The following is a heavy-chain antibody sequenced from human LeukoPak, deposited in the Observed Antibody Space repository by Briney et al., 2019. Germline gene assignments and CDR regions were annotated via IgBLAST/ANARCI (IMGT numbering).Heavy chain of an antibody. D-gene: IGHD2-21*02. CDR1: GFTFSSYS. CDR3: AKDRWAYCGGDCYY. V-gene: IGHV3-21*04. Sequence: GGSLRLSCAASGFTFSSYSMNWVRQAPGKGLEWVSSISSSSYIYYADSVKGRFTISRDNAKNSLYLQMNSLRAEDTAVYYCAKDRWAYCGGDCYYWGQGTLVTVSS. J-gene: IGHJ4*02. CDR2: ISSSSYI.